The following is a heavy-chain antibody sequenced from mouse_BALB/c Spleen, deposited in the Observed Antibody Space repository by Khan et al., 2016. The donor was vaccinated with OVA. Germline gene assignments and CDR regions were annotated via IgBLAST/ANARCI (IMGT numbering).Heavy chain of an antibody. V-gene: IGHV3-2*02. CDR2: ISYSGST. Sequence: EVQLQQSGPGLVKPSQSLSLTCTVTGYSITRDYAWNWIRQFPGNKLEWMGYISYSGSTSYNPSFKSRISITRDTSKNQSFLQLNAVTTEDTASYYCARSRMANWGQGTTLTVSA. J-gene: IGHJ2*01. CDR1: GYSITRDYA. CDR3: ARSRMAN.